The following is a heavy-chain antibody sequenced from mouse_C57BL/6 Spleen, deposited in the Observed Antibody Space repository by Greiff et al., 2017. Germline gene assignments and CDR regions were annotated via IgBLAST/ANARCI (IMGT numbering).Heavy chain of an antibody. V-gene: IGHV5-16*01. CDR2: INYDGSST. CDR1: GFTFSDYY. CDR3: ARDSDYGAFYAMDY. J-gene: IGHJ4*01. Sequence: DVKLVESEGGLVQPGSSMKLSCTASGFTFSDYYMAWVRQVPEKGLEWVANINYDGSSTYYLDSLKSRFIISRDNAKNILYLQMSSLKSEDTATYYCARDSDYGAFYAMDYWGQGTSVTVSS. D-gene: IGHD1-1*01.